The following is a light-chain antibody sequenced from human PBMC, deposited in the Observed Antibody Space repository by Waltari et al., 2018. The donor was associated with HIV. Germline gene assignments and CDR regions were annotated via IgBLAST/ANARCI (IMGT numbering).Light chain of an antibody. V-gene: IGLV2-23*02. CDR3: CSYAGSSTFAV. CDR2: YVT. J-gene: IGLJ2*01. Sequence: QSALTQPASVSGSPGQSITISCTGTSSDVGGYNYVSWYQQHPGNAPKLMVYYVTKRPSGVSNRFSGSKSGNTAPLAISRLQAEDEADDYCCSYAGSSTFAVYGGGTKLTVL. CDR1: SSDVGGYNY.